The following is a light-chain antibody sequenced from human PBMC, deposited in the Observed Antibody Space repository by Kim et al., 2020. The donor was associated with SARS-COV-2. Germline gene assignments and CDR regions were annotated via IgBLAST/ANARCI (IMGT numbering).Light chain of an antibody. CDR2: KAS. CDR3: QQYNSYLT. CDR1: RGISDW. Sequence: SASVGDRVTITCRASRGISDWLAWYQQKPGKAPKLLIYKASTLQDGVPSRFSGSASGTEFTLTISSLQPDDIATYYCQQYNSYLTFGGGTKVEIK. V-gene: IGKV1-5*03. J-gene: IGKJ4*01.